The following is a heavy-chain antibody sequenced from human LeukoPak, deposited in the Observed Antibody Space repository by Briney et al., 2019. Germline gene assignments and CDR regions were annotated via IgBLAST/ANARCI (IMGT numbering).Heavy chain of an antibody. V-gene: IGHV4-59*01. CDR2: IYYSGST. J-gene: IGHJ6*03. D-gene: IGHD3-22*01. CDR3: AGSSWLLQNYYYYYMDV. CDR1: GGSISSYY. Sequence: SETLSLTCTVSGGSISSYYWSWIRQPPGKGLEWIGYIYYSGSTNYNPSLKSRVTISVDTSKNQFSLKLSSVTAADTAVYYCAGSSWLLQNYYYYYMDVWGKGTTVTISS.